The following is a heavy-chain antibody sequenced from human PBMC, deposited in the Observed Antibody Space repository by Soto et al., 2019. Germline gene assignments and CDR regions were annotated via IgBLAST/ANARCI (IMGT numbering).Heavy chain of an antibody. J-gene: IGHJ6*02. V-gene: IGHV1-69*13. D-gene: IGHD3-3*01. Sequence: SVKVSCKASGGTFSSYAISWVRQAPGQGLEWMGGIIPIFGTANYAQKFQGRVTITADESTSTAYMELSSLRSEDTAVYYCARGGTYYDFWSGYHSPAYYYYYGMDVWGQGTTVTVSS. CDR1: GGTFSSYA. CDR2: IIPIFGTA. CDR3: ARGGTYYDFWSGYHSPAYYYYYGMDV.